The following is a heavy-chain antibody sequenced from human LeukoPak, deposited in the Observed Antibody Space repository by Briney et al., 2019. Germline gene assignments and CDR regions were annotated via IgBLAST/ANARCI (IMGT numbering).Heavy chain of an antibody. D-gene: IGHD3-9*01. CDR2: IFYSGST. CDR1: GGSVRRGSYY. J-gene: IGHJ5*02. CDR3: ARYYYIDYCFDP. Sequence: SDTQSLTHTVSGGSVRRGSYYWSWIRQPPGKGLEWIGYIFYSGSTHYNPPLKSRVPISVDTSKKQFFMRLSSVAAADTGVYYCARYYYIDYCFDPWGQGTLVTVSS. V-gene: IGHV4-61*01.